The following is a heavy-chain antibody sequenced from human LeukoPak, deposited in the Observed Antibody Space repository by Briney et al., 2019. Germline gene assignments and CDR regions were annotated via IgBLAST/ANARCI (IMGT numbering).Heavy chain of an antibody. D-gene: IGHD4-17*01. Sequence: GGSLRLSCAASGFTVSSNYMSWVRQAPGKGLEWVSVIYSGGSTYYADSVKGRFTISRDNSKNTLYLRMNSLRAEDTAVYYCARETTVTRDAFDIWGQGTMVTVSS. CDR3: ARETTVTRDAFDI. CDR1: GFTVSSNY. J-gene: IGHJ3*02. CDR2: IYSGGST. V-gene: IGHV3-53*01.